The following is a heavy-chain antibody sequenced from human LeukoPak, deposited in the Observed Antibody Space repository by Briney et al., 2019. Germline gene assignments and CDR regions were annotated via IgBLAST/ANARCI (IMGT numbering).Heavy chain of an antibody. D-gene: IGHD2-15*01. CDR1: GFTFSSYA. CDR2: ISDSGGST. CDR3: AKVGYCSGGSCAAFDY. J-gene: IGHJ4*02. Sequence: GGSLRLPCAASGFTFSSYAMSWVRQAPGKGLEWVSAISDSGGSTYYADSVKGRFTISRDNSKNTLYLQMNSLRAEDTAVYYCAKVGYCSGGSCAAFDYWGQGTLVTVSS. V-gene: IGHV3-23*01.